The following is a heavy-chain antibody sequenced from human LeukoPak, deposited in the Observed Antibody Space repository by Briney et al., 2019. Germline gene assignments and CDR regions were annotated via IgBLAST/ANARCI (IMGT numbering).Heavy chain of an antibody. CDR3: ARDRGSYYTCFDY. CDR1: GFTFSSYE. Sequence: PGGSLRLSCAASGFTFSSYEMNWVRQAPGKGLEWVSYISSCGSTIYYADSVKGRFTISRDNAKNSLYLQMNSLRAEDTAVYYCARDRGSYYTCFDYWGQGTLVTVSS. CDR2: ISSCGSTI. J-gene: IGHJ4*02. V-gene: IGHV3-48*03. D-gene: IGHD3-10*01.